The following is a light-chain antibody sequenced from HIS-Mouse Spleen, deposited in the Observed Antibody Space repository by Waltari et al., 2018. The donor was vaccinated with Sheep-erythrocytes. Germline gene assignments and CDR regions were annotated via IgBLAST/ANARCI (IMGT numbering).Light chain of an antibody. V-gene: IGKV1-5*03. CDR3: QQLAT. CDR2: KAS. Sequence: DIQMTQSPSTLSASVGDRVTITCLASQSISSWLAWYQQKPGKAPKLLIYKASSLESRVPSRCSGSGSATEFTLTISSLQPDDFATYYCQQLATFGQGTKVEIK. J-gene: IGKJ1*01. CDR1: QSISSW.